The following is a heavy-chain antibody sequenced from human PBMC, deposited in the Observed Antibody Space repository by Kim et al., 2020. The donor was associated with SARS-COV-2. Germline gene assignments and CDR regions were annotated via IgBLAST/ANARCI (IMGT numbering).Heavy chain of an antibody. V-gene: IGHV2-70*01. CDR3: ARIRLGPSYYYGMDV. Sequence: TSLKTRLTISKDTSKNQVVLTMTNMDPVDTATYYCARIRLGPSYYYGMDVWGQGTTVTVSS. J-gene: IGHJ6*02.